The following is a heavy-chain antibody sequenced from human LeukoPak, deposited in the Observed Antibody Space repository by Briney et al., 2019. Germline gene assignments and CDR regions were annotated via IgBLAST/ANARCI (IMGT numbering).Heavy chain of an antibody. V-gene: IGHV3-48*03. J-gene: IGHJ3*02. CDR2: ISSSGSTI. D-gene: IGHD6-6*01. Sequence: GGSLRLSCAASGFTFSSYEMNWVRQAPGKGLEWVSYISSSGSTIYYADSVKGRSTISRDNAKNSLYLQMNSLRAEDTAVYYCARDLIIEYSSSSDAFDIWGQGTMVTVSS. CDR3: ARDLIIEYSSSSDAFDI. CDR1: GFTFSSYE.